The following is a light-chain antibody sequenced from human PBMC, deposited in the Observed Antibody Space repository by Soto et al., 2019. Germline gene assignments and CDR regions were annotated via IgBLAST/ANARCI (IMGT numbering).Light chain of an antibody. CDR1: QNIITK. J-gene: IGKJ4*01. Sequence: VLTQSPATLSVSPVERATLSCRASQNIITKLAWYQQKPGQAPRLLIYGASARATGIPVRFSGSGYGTEFTLTITSLQSEDSAVYYCQEYNNWHPITFGGGTKVDIK. V-gene: IGKV3-15*01. CDR3: QEYNNWHPIT. CDR2: GAS.